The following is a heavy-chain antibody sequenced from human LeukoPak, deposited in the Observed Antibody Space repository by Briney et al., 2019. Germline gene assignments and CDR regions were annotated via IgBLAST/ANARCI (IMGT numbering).Heavy chain of an antibody. Sequence: GGSLRLSCAASGFTFSSYGMHWVRQAPGKGLEWVAFIRYDGSNKSYADSVKGRFTISRDNSKNTLYLQMNSLRGEDTAVYYCAKDYAASYDFWSGYFDYWGQGTLVTVSS. V-gene: IGHV3-30*02. CDR1: GFTFSSYG. CDR3: AKDYAASYDFWSGYFDY. D-gene: IGHD3-3*01. J-gene: IGHJ4*02. CDR2: IRYDGSNK.